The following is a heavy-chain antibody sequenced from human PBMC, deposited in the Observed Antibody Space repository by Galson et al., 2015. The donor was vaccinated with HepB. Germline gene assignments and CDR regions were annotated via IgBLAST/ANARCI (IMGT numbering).Heavy chain of an antibody. CDR2: VDPEDGET. CDR1: GYTLRDFH. Sequence: VKVSCKVSGYTLRDFHIHWVQQAPGKGLEWVGLVDPEDGETMYSERFLGRLTITADTATDTAYMELNSMRSEDTAVYYYATLPSIDSSLHVQSAFDIWGQGTLVTVSS. D-gene: IGHD2-21*01. J-gene: IGHJ3*02. CDR3: ATLPSIDSSLHVQSAFDI. V-gene: IGHV1-69-2*01.